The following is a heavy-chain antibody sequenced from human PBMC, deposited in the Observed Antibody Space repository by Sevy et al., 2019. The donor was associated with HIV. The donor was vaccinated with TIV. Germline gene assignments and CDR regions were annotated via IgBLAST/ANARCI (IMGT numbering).Heavy chain of an antibody. CDR2: IYYNGHI. D-gene: IGHD1-26*01. Sequence: SETLSLTCTVSGGSITSLYWNWIRQPPGKGLEWIANIYYNGHINYNPSLKSRVTFSLDTYKNQFSLRRSSVTAADTAMYYCAGENAWGRGYSWGQGTLVTVSS. V-gene: IGHV4-59*08. J-gene: IGHJ4*02. CDR1: GGSITSLY. CDR3: AGENAWGRGYS.